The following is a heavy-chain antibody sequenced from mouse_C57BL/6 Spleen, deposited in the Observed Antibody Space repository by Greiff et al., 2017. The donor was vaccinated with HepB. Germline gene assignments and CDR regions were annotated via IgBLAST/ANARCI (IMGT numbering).Heavy chain of an antibody. CDR2: IDPDNGDT. CDR1: GFNITDDY. CDR3: TTAMIRGYYYYAMDY. D-gene: IGHD2-4*01. J-gene: IGHJ4*01. V-gene: IGHV14-4*01. Sequence: EVQLQQSGAELVRPGASVKLSCTASGFNITDDYMHWVKQRPEQGLEWIGGIDPDNGDTEYASKFQGKATITADTSSNTAYLQLSSLTSEHTAVYYCTTAMIRGYYYYAMDYGGQGTSVTVSS.